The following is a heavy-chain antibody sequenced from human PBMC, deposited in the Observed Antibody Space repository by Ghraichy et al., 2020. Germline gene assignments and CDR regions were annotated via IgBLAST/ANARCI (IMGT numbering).Heavy chain of an antibody. J-gene: IGHJ4*02. Sequence: GGSLRLSCAASGFTFSDSAMHWVRQASGKGLERVGRIRSKANSYATVYAASVKGRFTISRDDSKNTAYLQMNSLKTEDTAVYYCTRTPNYYDSSGTDYWGQGTLVTVSS. V-gene: IGHV3-73*01. D-gene: IGHD3-22*01. CDR2: IRSKANSYAT. CDR1: GFTFSDSA. CDR3: TRTPNYYDSSGTDY.